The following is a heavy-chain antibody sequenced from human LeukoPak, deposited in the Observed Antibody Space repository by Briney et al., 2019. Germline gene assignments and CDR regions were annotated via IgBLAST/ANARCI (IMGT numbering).Heavy chain of an antibody. J-gene: IGHJ4*02. CDR1: GFTFSSYE. V-gene: IGHV3-33*08. D-gene: IGHD2-2*01. Sequence: GGSLRLSCAASGFTFSSYEMNWVRQAPGKGLEWVAVIWYDGSNKEYGDSVKGRFTISRDNSKNALYLQMNSLRAEDTAVYYCARKYSTSWYIDYWGQGTLVTVSS. CDR2: IWYDGSNK. CDR3: ARKYSTSWYIDY.